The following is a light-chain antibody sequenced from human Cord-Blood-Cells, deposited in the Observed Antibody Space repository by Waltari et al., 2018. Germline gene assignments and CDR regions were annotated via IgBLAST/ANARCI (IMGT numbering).Light chain of an antibody. Sequence: QSALTQPPSVSGSPGQSVTISCTGTSSDVGSYNRVSWYQQPPGTAPKPMSYEVSNRPTGVPDRFSGSKAGNTASLTISGLQAEDEADYYCSSYTSSSTVVFGGGTKLTVL. J-gene: IGLJ2*01. CDR3: SSYTSSSTVV. CDR1: SSDVGSYNR. CDR2: EVS. V-gene: IGLV2-18*02.